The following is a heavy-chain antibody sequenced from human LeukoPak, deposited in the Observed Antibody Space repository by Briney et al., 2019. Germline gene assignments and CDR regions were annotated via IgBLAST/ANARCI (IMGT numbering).Heavy chain of an antibody. Sequence: PGGSLRLSCVVSGFTFSTYAMSWVRQAPGKGLEWVAFISGSSRNTYYADSVKGRFTISRDNFRNTLSLQMNSLRPDDTAIYYCAKDEGVVLSTSFDFGHWGQGTLVAVSS. D-gene: IGHD3-10*01. V-gene: IGHV3-23*01. CDR2: ISGSSRNT. J-gene: IGHJ4*02. CDR3: AKDEGVVLSTSFDFGH. CDR1: GFTFSTYA.